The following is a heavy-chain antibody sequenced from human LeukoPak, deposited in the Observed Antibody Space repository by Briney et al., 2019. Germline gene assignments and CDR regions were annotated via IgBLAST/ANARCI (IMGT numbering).Heavy chain of an antibody. CDR2: INYSGST. CDR3: ARYVVYGSGKYYFDY. D-gene: IGHD3-10*01. Sequence: SETLSLTCTVSGGSISSYYWSWIRQPPGKGLEWIASINYSGSTYYNPSLKSRVTISVDTPENQFSLKLSSVTAADTAVYYCARYVVYGSGKYYFDYWGQGTLVTVSS. CDR1: GGSISSYY. V-gene: IGHV4-59*04. J-gene: IGHJ4*02.